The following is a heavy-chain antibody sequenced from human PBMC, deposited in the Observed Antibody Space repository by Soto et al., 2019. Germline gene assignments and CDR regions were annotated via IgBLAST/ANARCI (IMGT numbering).Heavy chain of an antibody. CDR1: GFPFTTYG. CDR3: VGGQYDFDY. D-gene: IGHD3-10*01. V-gene: IGHV3-30*03. Sequence: QVQLVESGGGVVQPGRSLRLSCAASGFPFTTYGMHWVREGPGKGLEWVAVISYVGRNKYYADSVKGRFTISRDNSKNTLYLQMNSLRPEDTALYYCVGGQYDFDYRGQGTLVTVSS. J-gene: IGHJ4*02. CDR2: ISYVGRNK.